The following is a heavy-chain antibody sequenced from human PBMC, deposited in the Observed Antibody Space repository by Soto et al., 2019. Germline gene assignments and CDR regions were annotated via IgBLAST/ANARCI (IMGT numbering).Heavy chain of an antibody. CDR1: GGTFSSYA. Sequence: QVQLVQSGAEVKKPGSSVKVSCKASGGTFSSYAISWVRQAPGQGLEWMGGIIPIFGTANYAQKFQGRVTITADESTSTAYMELGSLRSEDTAVYYCARGGGHDYVWGSYRSRDYYGMDVWGQGTTVTVSS. CDR2: IIPIFGTA. J-gene: IGHJ6*02. CDR3: ARGGGHDYVWGSYRSRDYYGMDV. V-gene: IGHV1-69*01. D-gene: IGHD3-16*02.